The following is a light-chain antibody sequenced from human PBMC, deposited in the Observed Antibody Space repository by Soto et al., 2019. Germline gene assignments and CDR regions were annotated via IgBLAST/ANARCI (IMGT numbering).Light chain of an antibody. Sequence: DIQMTQSPSSVSASVGDRVTITCRASQVISSWLAWYQKKPGKAPKVLIYGASSLQSGVTSRFSGSVSGTDFTLTISSLQAEYFATYYCQQAASFPITFGQGTRLEIK. CDR2: GAS. CDR1: QVISSW. CDR3: QQAASFPIT. J-gene: IGKJ5*01. V-gene: IGKV1-12*01.